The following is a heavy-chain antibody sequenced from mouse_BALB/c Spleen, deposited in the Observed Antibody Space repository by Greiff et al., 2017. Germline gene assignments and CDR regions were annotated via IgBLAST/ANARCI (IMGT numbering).Heavy chain of an antibody. CDR3: ARDGNGNYPAWFAY. D-gene: IGHD2-1*01. CDR2: ISYDGSN. Sequence: EVQLQESGPGLVKPSQSLSLTCSVTGYSITSGYYWNWIRQFPGNKLEWMGYISYDGSNNYNPSLKNRISITRDTSKNQFFLKLNSVTTEDTATYYCARDGNGNYPAWFAYWGQGTLVTVSA. V-gene: IGHV3-6*02. J-gene: IGHJ3*01. CDR1: GYSITSGYY.